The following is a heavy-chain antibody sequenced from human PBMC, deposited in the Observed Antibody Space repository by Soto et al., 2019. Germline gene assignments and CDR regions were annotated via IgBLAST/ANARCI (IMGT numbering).Heavy chain of an antibody. J-gene: IGHJ4*02. V-gene: IGHV1-69*13. D-gene: IGHD6-19*01. CDR1: GGTFSSYA. Sequence: SVKVSCKASGGTFSSYAISWVRQAPGQGLEWMGGIIPIFGTANYAQKFQGRVTITADESTSTAYMELSSLRSEDTAVYYCARAPHSIEVAGYTWNYWGQGTLVTVSS. CDR3: ARAPHSIEVAGYTWNY. CDR2: IIPIFGTA.